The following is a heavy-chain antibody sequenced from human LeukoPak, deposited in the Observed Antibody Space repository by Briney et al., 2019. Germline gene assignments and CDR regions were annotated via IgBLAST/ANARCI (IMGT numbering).Heavy chain of an antibody. J-gene: IGHJ4*02. V-gene: IGHV4-34*01. Sequence: PSETLSLTCAVYGVSFRDYYWSWIRQPPGKGLEWIGEINYSESTNYISSLKSRVTISVDTSKNQFSLKLSSVTAADTAVYYCARQNSGYDRLGYFDYWGQGTLVTVSS. CDR2: INYSEST. D-gene: IGHD5-12*01. CDR3: ARQNSGYDRLGYFDY. CDR1: GVSFRDYY.